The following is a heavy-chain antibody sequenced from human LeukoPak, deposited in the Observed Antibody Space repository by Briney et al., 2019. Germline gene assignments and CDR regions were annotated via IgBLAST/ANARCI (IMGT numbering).Heavy chain of an antibody. CDR2: IFNTGNT. CDR1: GGSISSHY. Sequence: PSETLSLTCTVSGGSISSHYWSWIWQPPGKRLEWIGYIFNTGNTNYNPSLASRVTMSVDTSRAQFFLRLSPVTAADTAIYYCASRPADTTWYGVFDYWSQGTLVTVSS. D-gene: IGHD3-10*01. CDR3: ASRPADTTWYGVFDY. V-gene: IGHV4-59*11. J-gene: IGHJ4*02.